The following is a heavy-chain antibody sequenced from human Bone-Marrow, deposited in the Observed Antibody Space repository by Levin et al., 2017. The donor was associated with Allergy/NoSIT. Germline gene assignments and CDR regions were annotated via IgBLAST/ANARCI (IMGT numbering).Heavy chain of an antibody. D-gene: IGHD1-1*01. J-gene: IGHJ4*02. V-gene: IGHV3-23*01. CDR3: AKDGWNY. CDR1: GFIFDSNA. Sequence: GGSLRLSCAASGFIFDSNAMNWARQAPGKGLEWVSSITRSGATTYYADSVKGRFTVSRDNSKNTLYLQLSSLRVEDTALYYCAKDGWNYWGQGTLVTVSS. CDR2: ITRSGATT.